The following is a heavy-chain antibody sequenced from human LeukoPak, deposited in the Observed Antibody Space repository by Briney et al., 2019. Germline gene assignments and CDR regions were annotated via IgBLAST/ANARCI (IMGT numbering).Heavy chain of an antibody. Sequence: ASVKVSCKASVYTFTSYYMHWVRQAPGQGLEWMGIINPSGGSTSYAQKFQGRVTMTRDTSTSTVYMELSSLRSEDTAVYYCARDPGDAARAFDIWGQGTMVTVSS. V-gene: IGHV1-46*01. CDR3: ARDPGDAARAFDI. CDR1: VYTFTSYY. D-gene: IGHD3-10*01. J-gene: IGHJ3*02. CDR2: INPSGGST.